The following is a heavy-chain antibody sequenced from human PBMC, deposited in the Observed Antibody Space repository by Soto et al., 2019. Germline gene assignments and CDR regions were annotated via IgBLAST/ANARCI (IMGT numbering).Heavy chain of an antibody. D-gene: IGHD1-26*01. CDR2: IDHSGST. J-gene: IGHJ4*02. V-gene: IGHV4-30-2*01. Sequence: QVQLQESASGLVKPSQTLSLTCVVSGDSISGSFSWHWVRRPPGEGLEWLGYIDHSGSTHYSPSLMGRITMSVDTSKNMFALKLTDVTAADTAVYYCARGDIILGAPIDSLGQGTLVSV. CDR1: GDSISGSFS. CDR3: ARGDIILGAPIDS.